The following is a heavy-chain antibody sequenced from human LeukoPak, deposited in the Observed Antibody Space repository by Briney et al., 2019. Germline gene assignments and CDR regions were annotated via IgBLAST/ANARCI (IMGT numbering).Heavy chain of an antibody. D-gene: IGHD2-2*01. CDR3: AKDTYCSSTSCHGGAFDI. V-gene: IGHV3-30*02. CDR1: GFTFSSYG. Sequence: GGSLRLSCAASGFTFSSYGMHWVRQAPGKGLEWVAFIRYDGSNKYYADSVKGRFTISRDNSKNTLYLQMNSLRAEDTAVYYCAKDTYCSSTSCHGGAFDIWGQGTMVTVSS. CDR2: IRYDGSNK. J-gene: IGHJ3*02.